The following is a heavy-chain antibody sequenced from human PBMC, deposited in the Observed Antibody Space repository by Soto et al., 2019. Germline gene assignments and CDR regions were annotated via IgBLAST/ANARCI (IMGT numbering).Heavy chain of an antibody. CDR3: AKTEKHVSGFDY. CDR2: ISGSGGST. D-gene: IGHD2-15*01. CDR1: GFTFSRYA. Sequence: GGSLRLSXADSGFTFSRYAMSWVRQAPGKGLEWVSAISGSGGSTYYADSVKGRFTISRDNSKNTLYLQMNSLRAEDTAVYYCAKTEKHVSGFDYWGQGTLVTVSS. V-gene: IGHV3-23*01. J-gene: IGHJ4*02.